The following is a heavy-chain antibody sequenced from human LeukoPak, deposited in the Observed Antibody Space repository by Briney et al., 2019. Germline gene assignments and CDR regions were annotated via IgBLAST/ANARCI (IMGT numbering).Heavy chain of an antibody. CDR3: AKDVGGGYCAFDY. CDR2: IRHDGSNQ. CDR1: GFIFNIYN. D-gene: IGHD2-21*02. J-gene: IGHJ4*01. Sequence: SGGSLRLSCAASGFIFNIYNMHWVRQAPGKGLEWVALIRHDGSNQYYADSVKGRFAISRDNSKNTLYLQMNSLRAEDTAVYYCAKDVGGGYCAFDYWGQGNLVTVSS. V-gene: IGHV3-30*02.